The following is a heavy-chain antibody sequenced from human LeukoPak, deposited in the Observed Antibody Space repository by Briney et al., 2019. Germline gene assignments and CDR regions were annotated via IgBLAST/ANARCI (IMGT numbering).Heavy chain of an antibody. CDR3: VRGRSTGTIDY. D-gene: IGHD2-2*01. V-gene: IGHV4-30-4*01. J-gene: IGHJ4*02. Sequence: SETLSLTCTVSGDFISSGDHYWNWIRQAPGKGLEWIGYIFHSGSTYYNPSLRSRLTVSLDTPKNQFSLKLTSVTAADSAVYYCVRGRSTGTIDYWGQGTLVTVSS. CDR1: GDFISSGDHY. CDR2: IFHSGST.